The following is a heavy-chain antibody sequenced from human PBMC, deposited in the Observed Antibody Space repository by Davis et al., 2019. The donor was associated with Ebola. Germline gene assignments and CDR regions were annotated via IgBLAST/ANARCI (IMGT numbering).Heavy chain of an antibody. J-gene: IGHJ4*02. D-gene: IGHD2-21*01. CDR2: ICQTGTI. Sequence: GESLKISCAASGFTFSSYAMNWVRQAPGKGREWVSYICQTGTIYYADSVKGRFTISRDNARNSLYLQMNSLRAEDTAVYYCARERLECGGDCHDYWGQGTLVTVSS. CDR3: ARERLECGGDCHDY. CDR1: GFTFSSYA. V-gene: IGHV3-48*03.